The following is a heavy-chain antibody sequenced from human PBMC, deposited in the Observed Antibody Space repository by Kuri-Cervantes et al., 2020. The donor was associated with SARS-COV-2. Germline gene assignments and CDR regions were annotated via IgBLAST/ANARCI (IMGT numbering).Heavy chain of an antibody. Sequence: GESLKISCAASGFTFSSYGMHWVRQAPGEGLEWVAVISYDGSNKYYADSVKGRFTISRDNSKNTLYLQMNSLRAEDTAVYYCARDFPEYQLPFDTHADYWGQGTLVTVSS. V-gene: IGHV3-30*03. CDR1: GFTFSSYG. D-gene: IGHD2-2*01. CDR2: ISYDGSNK. J-gene: IGHJ4*02. CDR3: ARDFPEYQLPFDTHADY.